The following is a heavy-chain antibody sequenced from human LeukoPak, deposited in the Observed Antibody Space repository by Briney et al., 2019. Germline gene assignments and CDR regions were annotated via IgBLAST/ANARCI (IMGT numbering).Heavy chain of an antibody. V-gene: IGHV1-69*04. J-gene: IGHJ3*02. CDR1: GGTFSSYA. CDR2: IIPILGIA. D-gene: IGHD6-19*01. Sequence: SVKVSCKASGGTFSSYAISWVRQAPGQGLEWMGRIIPILGIANYAQKFQGRVTITADKSTSTAYMELSSLRSEDTAVYYCARGPYSSGWYSAFDIWGQGTMVTVSS. CDR3: ARGPYSSGWYSAFDI.